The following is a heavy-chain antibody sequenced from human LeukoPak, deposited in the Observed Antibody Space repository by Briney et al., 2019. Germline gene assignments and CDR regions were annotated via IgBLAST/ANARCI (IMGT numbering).Heavy chain of an antibody. V-gene: IGHV4-34*01. Sequence: SETLSLTCAVYGGSFSGYYWSWIRQPPGEGLEWIGEINHSGSTNYNPSLKSRVTISVDTSKNQFSPKLSSVTAADTAVYYCARRTQGWLLLSNFDYWGQGTLVTVSS. CDR2: INHSGST. CDR3: ARRTQGWLLLSNFDY. J-gene: IGHJ4*02. CDR1: GGSFSGYY. D-gene: IGHD3-22*01.